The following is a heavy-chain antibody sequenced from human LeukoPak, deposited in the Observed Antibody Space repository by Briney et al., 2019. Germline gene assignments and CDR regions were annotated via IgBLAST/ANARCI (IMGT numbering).Heavy chain of an antibody. V-gene: IGHV3-30*18. CDR1: GFTFSSYG. CDR3: AKDAKYCTGASCQNLFYGMDA. J-gene: IGHJ6*02. CDR2: ISYDGSNK. D-gene: IGHD2-8*02. Sequence: PGRSLRLSRAASGFTFSSYGMHWVRQAPGKGLEWVAVISYDGSNKYYADSVKGRATISRDNSKNTLDLQMNSLGGEDTAVYYCAKDAKYCTGASCQNLFYGMDAWGQGTTVTVSS.